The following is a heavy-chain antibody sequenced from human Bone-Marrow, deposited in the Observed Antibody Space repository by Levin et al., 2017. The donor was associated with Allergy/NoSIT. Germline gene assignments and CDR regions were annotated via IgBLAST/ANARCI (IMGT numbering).Heavy chain of an antibody. J-gene: IGHJ5*02. V-gene: IGHV4-59*12. CDR2: IYYTGSA. D-gene: IGHD2-8*01. Sequence: GSLRLSCTVSGASSSSYYWSWIRQPPGKGLEWIGYIYYTGSAKYNPSLKSRVTMSVDTSKNQFSLKLNSVTAADTAVYYCARDLGLCTNGVCYTNWFEPWGQGTLVTVSS. CDR1: GASSSSYY. CDR3: ARDLGLCTNGVCYTNWFEP.